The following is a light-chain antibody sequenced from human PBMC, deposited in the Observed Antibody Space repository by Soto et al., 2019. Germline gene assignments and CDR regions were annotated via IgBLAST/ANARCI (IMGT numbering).Light chain of an antibody. CDR1: QSVSSTY. J-gene: IGKJ3*01. CDR3: QEYSKWPLFT. V-gene: IGKV3-20*01. Sequence: EIVLTQSPGTLSLSPGERATLSCRASQSVSSTYLAWYQQKPGQAPRLLISGASSRATGIPDRFGGSGSGTDFTLTISRLEAEDFAVYYCQEYSKWPLFTFGPGTRVDIK. CDR2: GAS.